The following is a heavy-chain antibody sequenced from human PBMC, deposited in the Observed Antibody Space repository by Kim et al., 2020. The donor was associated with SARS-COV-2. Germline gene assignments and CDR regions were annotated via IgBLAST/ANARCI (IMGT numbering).Heavy chain of an antibody. CDR3: ARAGQGYCSSTSCSIKKGFFDY. CDR1: GYTFTSYG. CDR2: ISAYNGNT. J-gene: IGHJ4*02. D-gene: IGHD2-2*01. Sequence: ASVKVSCKASGYTFTSYGISWVRQAPGQGLEWMGWISAYNGNTNYAQKLQGRVTMTTDTSTSTAYMELRSLKSDDTAVYYCARAGQGYCSSTSCSIKKGFFDYWGQGTLVTVSS. V-gene: IGHV1-18*04.